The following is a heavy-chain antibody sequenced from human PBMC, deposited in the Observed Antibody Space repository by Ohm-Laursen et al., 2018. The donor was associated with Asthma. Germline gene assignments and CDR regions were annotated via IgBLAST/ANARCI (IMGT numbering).Heavy chain of an antibody. J-gene: IGHJ5*02. CDR1: GGTFSSYA. CDR3: ARDRIAVAGLGP. V-gene: IGHV1-69*01. CDR2: IIPIFGTA. D-gene: IGHD6-19*01. Sequence: ASSVKVSCKASGGTFSSYAISWVRQAPGQGLEWMGGIIPIFGTANYAQKFQGRVTITADESTSTAYMELSSLRSEDTAVYYCARDRIAVAGLGPWGQGTLVTVSS.